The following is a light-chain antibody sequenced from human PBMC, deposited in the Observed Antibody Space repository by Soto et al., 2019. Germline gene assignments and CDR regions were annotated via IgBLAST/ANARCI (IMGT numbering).Light chain of an antibody. CDR1: QGISSY. CDR2: AAS. J-gene: IGKJ3*01. Sequence: IQLTQSPSSLSAFVGDRVTITCRASQGISSYLAWYQQKPGKAPKLLIYAASTLQSGVPSRFSGSGSGTDFALTISSLQPEDFATYYCQQLNSYPPFTFDPGTKVDIK. V-gene: IGKV1-9*01. CDR3: QQLNSYPPFT.